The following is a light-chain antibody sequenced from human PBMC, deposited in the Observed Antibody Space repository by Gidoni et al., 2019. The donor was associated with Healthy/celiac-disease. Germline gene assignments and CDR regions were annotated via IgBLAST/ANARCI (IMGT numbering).Light chain of an antibody. Sequence: YDLPPPPSVSLSPGQTATITCSGDKLGDKSASWYQQKPGQSPVLVIYQDNKRPSGTPERYSGSHSGKTATLTISGTQAMDEADYYCQAWDSSAADVVFGGGTKLTVL. CDR2: QDN. CDR1: KLGDKS. CDR3: QAWDSSAADVV. V-gene: IGLV3-1*01. J-gene: IGLJ2*01.